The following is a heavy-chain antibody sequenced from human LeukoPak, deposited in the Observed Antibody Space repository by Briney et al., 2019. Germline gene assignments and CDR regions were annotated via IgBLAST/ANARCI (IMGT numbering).Heavy chain of an antibody. CDR1: GYTFTSYG. V-gene: IGHV1-18*01. CDR3: ARDPAGWLSDAFDI. Sequence: ASVKVSCKASGYTFTSYGISWVRQAPGQGLEWMGWISAYNGNTNYAQKLQGRVTMTTDTSTSTAYMELRSLRSDDTAVYYCARDPAGWLSDAFDIWGQGTMVTVSS. J-gene: IGHJ3*02. D-gene: IGHD6-13*01. CDR2: ISAYNGNT.